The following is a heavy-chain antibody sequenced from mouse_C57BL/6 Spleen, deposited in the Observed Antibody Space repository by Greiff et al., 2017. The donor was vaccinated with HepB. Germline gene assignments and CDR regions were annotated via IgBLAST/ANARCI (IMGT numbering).Heavy chain of an antibody. Sequence: QVQLQQSGPELVKPGASVKISCKASGYAFSSSWMNWVKQRPGKGLEWIGRIYPGDGDTNYNGKFKGKATLTADKSSSTAYMQLSSLTSEDSAVYFCAKGYYGSSYGPYYYAMDYWGQVTSVTVSS. CDR1: GYAFSSSW. CDR3: AKGYYGSSYGPYYYAMDY. CDR2: IYPGDGDT. D-gene: IGHD1-1*01. J-gene: IGHJ4*01. V-gene: IGHV1-82*01.